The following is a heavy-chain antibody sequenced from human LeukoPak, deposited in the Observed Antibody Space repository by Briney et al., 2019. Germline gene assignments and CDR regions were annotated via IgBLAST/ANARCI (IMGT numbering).Heavy chain of an antibody. V-gene: IGHV3-30*02. Sequence: GGSLRLSCAASGFTFSSYGMHWVRQAPGKGLEWVAFIRYDGSNKYYADSVKGRFTISRDNSKNTLYLQMNSLRAEDTAVYYCARVYNWNDDSSFDIWGQGTMVTVSS. CDR1: GFTFSSYG. D-gene: IGHD1-1*01. CDR3: ARVYNWNDDSSFDI. J-gene: IGHJ3*02. CDR2: IRYDGSNK.